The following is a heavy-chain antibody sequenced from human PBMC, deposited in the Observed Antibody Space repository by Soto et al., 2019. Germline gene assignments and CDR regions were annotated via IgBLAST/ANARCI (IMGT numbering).Heavy chain of an antibody. V-gene: IGHV1-69*13. D-gene: IGHD3-22*01. Sequence: SVKVSCKASGGTFSSYAISWVRQAPGQGLEWMGGIIPIFGTANYAQKFQGRVTITADESTSTAYMELSSLRSEDTAVYYCARDRPLENYYDSSGYPPMQAFDIWGQGTMVTVSS. CDR1: GGTFSSYA. CDR3: ARDRPLENYYDSSGYPPMQAFDI. J-gene: IGHJ3*02. CDR2: IIPIFGTA.